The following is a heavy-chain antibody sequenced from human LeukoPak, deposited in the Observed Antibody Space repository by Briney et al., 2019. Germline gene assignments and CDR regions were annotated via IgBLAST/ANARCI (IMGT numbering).Heavy chain of an antibody. D-gene: IGHD1-26*01. CDR2: VYYSGST. CDR3: AKDTVGATFPGAFDI. V-gene: IGHV4-39*07. CDR1: GGSISSGSYY. J-gene: IGHJ3*02. Sequence: SETLSLTCTVSGGSISSGSYYWGWIRQPPGKGLEWIGSVYYSGSTYYNPSLKSRVTISVDASKNQFSLKLTSVTAADTAVYYCAKDTVGATFPGAFDIWGQGTMVTVSS.